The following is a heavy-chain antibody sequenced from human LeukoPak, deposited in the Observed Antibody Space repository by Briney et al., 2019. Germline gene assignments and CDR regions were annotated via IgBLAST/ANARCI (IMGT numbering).Heavy chain of an antibody. CDR3: AKAFKDQIVSSGWWGDY. D-gene: IGHD6-19*01. CDR2: ISGSGGST. CDR1: GSTFSNYA. V-gene: IGHV3-23*01. Sequence: PGGSLRLSCTASGSTFSNYAMSWVRQAPGKGLEWVSSISGSGGSTYYADSVKGRFTISRDNSKNTLYLQMNSLRAEDTAVYYCAKAFKDQIVSSGWWGDYWGQGTLVTVSS. J-gene: IGHJ4*02.